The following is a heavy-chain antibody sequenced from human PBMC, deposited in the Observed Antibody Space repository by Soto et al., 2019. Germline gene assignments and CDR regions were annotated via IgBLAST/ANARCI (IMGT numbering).Heavy chain of an antibody. CDR3: RSSTSCYDESCLDV. V-gene: IGHV4-38-2*01. J-gene: IGHJ6*02. CDR1: GYSISSGNY. D-gene: IGHD2-2*01. Sequence: KPSETLSLTCAVSGYSISSGNYWAWIRQPPGRGLEWIGSLYHIGSTHYNTSLKSRVTISVDTSKNHFSLELSSVTAADTAIYYCRSSTSCYDESCLDVWGQGTMVTVSS. CDR2: LYHIGST.